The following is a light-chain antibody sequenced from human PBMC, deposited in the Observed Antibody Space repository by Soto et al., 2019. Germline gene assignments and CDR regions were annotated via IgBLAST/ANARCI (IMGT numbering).Light chain of an antibody. Sequence: DIQMTQSPSSLSASVGDRVTITCQASQNINNYLNWYQQKPGRAPKLLIYDASNLEAGVPSRFSGSGSGTDFTFTISSLQPEDTATYYCQQYDNLSITFGQGTRLEIK. V-gene: IGKV1-33*01. J-gene: IGKJ5*01. CDR3: QQYDNLSIT. CDR1: QNINNY. CDR2: DAS.